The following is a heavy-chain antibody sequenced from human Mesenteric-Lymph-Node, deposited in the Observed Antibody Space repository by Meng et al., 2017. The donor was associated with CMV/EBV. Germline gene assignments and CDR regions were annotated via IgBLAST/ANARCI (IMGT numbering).Heavy chain of an antibody. CDR2: INPNSGGT. CDR3: ARDWDIVVVPAAHWFDP. J-gene: IGHJ5*02. CDR1: GYTFTGYY. V-gene: IGHV1-2*02. D-gene: IGHD2-2*01. Sequence: ASVKVSCKASGYTFTGYYMHWVRQAPGQGLEWMGWINPNSGGTNYAQKSQGRVTMTRDTSISTAYMVLSRLRSDDTAVYYCARDWDIVVVPAAHWFDPWGQGTLVTVSS.